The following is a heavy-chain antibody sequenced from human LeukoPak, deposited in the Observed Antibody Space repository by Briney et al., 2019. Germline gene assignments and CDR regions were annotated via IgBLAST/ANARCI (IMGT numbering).Heavy chain of an antibody. D-gene: IGHD6-19*01. Sequence: SETLSLTCAVSGGSISSSNWWSWVRQPPGKGLEWIGEIYHSGITNYNPSLKSRVTISVDKSKDQFSLMLSSVTAADTAVYYCARASSSGWYAGWFDPWGQGTLVTVSS. V-gene: IGHV4-4*02. J-gene: IGHJ5*02. CDR1: GGSISSSNW. CDR2: IYHSGIT. CDR3: ARASSSGWYAGWFDP.